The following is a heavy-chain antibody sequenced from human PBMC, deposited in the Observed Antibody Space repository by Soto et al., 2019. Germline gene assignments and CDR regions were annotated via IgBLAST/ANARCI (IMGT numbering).Heavy chain of an antibody. D-gene: IGHD6-19*01. CDR2: ISGSGGVS. CDR1: GFSISNFA. V-gene: IGHV3-23*01. J-gene: IGHJ5*02. CDR3: ATRFSSGWSRYNYFGP. Sequence: GGSLRLSCAASGFSISNFAMNWVRQAPGRGLEWISIISGSGGVSYYADSVRGRFTISRDNAKNTLYLQMNALRDEDTAVYYCATRFSSGWSRYNYFGPWGQGTLVTVSS.